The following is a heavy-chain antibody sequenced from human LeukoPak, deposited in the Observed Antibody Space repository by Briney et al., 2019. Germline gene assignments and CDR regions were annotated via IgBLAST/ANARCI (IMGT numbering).Heavy chain of an antibody. CDR2: ISYDGSNK. CDR1: GFTFSSYA. Sequence: GGSLRLSCAASGFTFSSYAMHWVRQAPGKGLEWVAVISYDGSNKYYADSVKGRFTISRDNSKNTLYLQMNSLRAEDTAVYYCARVRDIVVVVAATPFDYWGQGTLVTGSS. J-gene: IGHJ4*01. D-gene: IGHD2-15*01. V-gene: IGHV3-30-3*01. CDR3: ARVRDIVVVVAATPFDY.